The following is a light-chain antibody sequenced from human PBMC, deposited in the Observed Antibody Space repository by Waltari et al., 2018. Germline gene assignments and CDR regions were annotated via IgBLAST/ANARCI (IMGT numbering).Light chain of an antibody. CDR2: EVS. V-gene: IGLV2-14*01. CDR3: SSYTTSSAPGV. J-gene: IGLJ1*01. Sequence: QSALTQPASVSGSPGQSITISCSGTDSDVGAYDFVSWYQQHPGKAPHLIIYEVSNLPSGISIRFSASKSGNTASLTISGLQAEDEADYYCSSYTTSSAPGVFGTGTRVTVL. CDR1: DSDVGAYDF.